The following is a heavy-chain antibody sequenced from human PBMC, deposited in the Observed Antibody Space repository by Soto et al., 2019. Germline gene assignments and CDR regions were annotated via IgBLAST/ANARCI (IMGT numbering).Heavy chain of an antibody. J-gene: IGHJ4*02. CDR2: IYYSGST. Sequence: SETLSLTCTVSGGSISSYYWSWIRQPPGKGLEWIGYIYYSGSTNYNPSLKSRVTISVDTSKNQFSLKLSSVTAADTAVYYCARYYYDSSGYWDYFDYWGQGTLVTVSS. V-gene: IGHV4-59*01. CDR1: GGSISSYY. CDR3: ARYYYDSSGYWDYFDY. D-gene: IGHD3-22*01.